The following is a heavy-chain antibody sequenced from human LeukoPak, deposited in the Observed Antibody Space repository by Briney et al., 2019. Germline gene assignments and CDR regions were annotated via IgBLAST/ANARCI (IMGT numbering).Heavy chain of an antibody. Sequence: EASVKVSCKASGYTSTGYYMHWARQAPGQGLEWMGWINPNSGGTNYAQKFQGRVTMTRDTSISTAYMELSRLRSDDTAVYYCARVSFPSVYCSSTSCYPLYGMDVWGQGTTVTVSS. J-gene: IGHJ6*02. D-gene: IGHD2-2*01. CDR2: INPNSGGT. CDR1: GYTSTGYY. CDR3: ARVSFPSVYCSSTSCYPLYGMDV. V-gene: IGHV1-2*02.